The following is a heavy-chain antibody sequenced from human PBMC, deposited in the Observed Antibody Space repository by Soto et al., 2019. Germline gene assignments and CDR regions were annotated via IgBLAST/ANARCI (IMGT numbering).Heavy chain of an antibody. D-gene: IGHD2-21*02. Sequence: EQMVESGGGLVKPGGSLRLSCEVSGFNFSIYSMNWVRQSPGKGLEWVSSISSSSTHIFYASSARGRFTISRDNAKKSLYLQMNSLRAEDTAVYYCASSEYCGGDCSSPSWFDPWGQGTLVTVSS. CDR1: GFNFSIYS. CDR2: ISSSSTHI. CDR3: ASSEYCGGDCSSPSWFDP. J-gene: IGHJ5*02. V-gene: IGHV3-21*01.